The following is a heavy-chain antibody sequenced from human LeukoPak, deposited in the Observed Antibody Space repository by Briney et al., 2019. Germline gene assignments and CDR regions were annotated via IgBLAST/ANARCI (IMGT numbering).Heavy chain of an antibody. V-gene: IGHV3-23*01. D-gene: IGHD3-10*01. Sequence: GGSLRLSCVVSGISLSDYAMTWVRQAPGKGLEWVSYISERGGSTTYADSVKGRFTISRDTSLNTLYLQMASLRAEDTAVYFCAKRGIVIRGILVIGYHQEAYHYDFWGQGVLVTVSS. J-gene: IGHJ4*02. CDR2: ISERGGST. CDR1: GISLSDYA. CDR3: AKRGIVIRGILVIGYHQEAYHYDF.